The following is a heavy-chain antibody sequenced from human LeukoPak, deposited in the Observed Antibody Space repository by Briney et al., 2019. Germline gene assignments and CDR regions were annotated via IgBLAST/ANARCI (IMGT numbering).Heavy chain of an antibody. CDR3: ARLGSGSYCDY. CDR1: GGSISSSSYY. J-gene: IGHJ4*02. V-gene: IGHV4-39*01. Sequence: PLETLSLTCTVSGGSISSSSYYWGWIRQPPGKGLEWIGSIYYSGSTYYNPSLKSRVTISVDTSKNQFSLKLSSVTAADTAVYYCARLGSGSYCDYWGQGTLVTVSS. CDR2: IYYSGST. D-gene: IGHD1-26*01.